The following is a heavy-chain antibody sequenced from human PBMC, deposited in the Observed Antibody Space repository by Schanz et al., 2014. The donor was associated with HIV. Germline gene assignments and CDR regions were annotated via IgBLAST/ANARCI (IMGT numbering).Heavy chain of an antibody. CDR3: ARSSDYYYGMDV. CDR1: GFMFSSYG. J-gene: IGHJ6*02. V-gene: IGHV3-23*01. Sequence: EVQLLESGGGLVQPGGSLRVSCAASGFMFSSYGMSWVRQAPGKGLEWVSLIGSGGGRTYYADSVKGRVTISRDNSKNTLFLQMNSLRAEDTAVYYCARSSDYYYGMDVWGQGTTVTVSS. CDR2: IGSGGGRT.